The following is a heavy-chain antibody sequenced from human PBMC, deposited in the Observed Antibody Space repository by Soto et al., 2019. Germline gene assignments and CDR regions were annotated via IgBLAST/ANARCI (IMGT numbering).Heavy chain of an antibody. Sequence: GGSLRLSCAASGFTFINAWMSCCRQSPVKGLEWVGRIKSKTDGGTTDYAAPVKGRFTISRDDSKNTLYLQMNSLKTEDTAVYYCTTDGASSSWNFDYWGQGTLVTVSS. CDR3: TTDGASSSWNFDY. J-gene: IGHJ4*02. D-gene: IGHD6-13*01. CDR2: IKSKTDGGTT. CDR1: GFTFINAW. V-gene: IGHV3-15*01.